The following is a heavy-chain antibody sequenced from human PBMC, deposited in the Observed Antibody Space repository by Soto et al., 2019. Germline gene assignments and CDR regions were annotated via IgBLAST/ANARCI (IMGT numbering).Heavy chain of an antibody. CDR2: IGGSVGRT. D-gene: IGHD3-16*01. V-gene: IGHV3-23*01. Sequence: EVQLLESGGGLVQPGGSLRLSCAASGFTFTNYAMRWVRQAPGKGLEWISTIGGSVGRTYYADSVKGRFTISKDNSKNTLYLQMNNLRAEDTAIYYCARRGSDYSYFDYWGQGTLVTVSS. CDR1: GFTFTNYA. J-gene: IGHJ4*02. CDR3: ARRGSDYSYFDY.